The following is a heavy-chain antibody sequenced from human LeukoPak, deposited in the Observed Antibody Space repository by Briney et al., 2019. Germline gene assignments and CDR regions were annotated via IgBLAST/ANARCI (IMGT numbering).Heavy chain of an antibody. Sequence: ASVKVSCKASGYTFTGYYMHWVRQAPGQGLEWMGWINPNSGGTNYAQKFQGRVTMTRDPSIRTAYMELSRLRSDDTAVYYCAREDSGSSDFDYWGQGTLVTVSS. CDR3: AREDSGSSDFDY. CDR1: GYTFTGYY. CDR2: INPNSGGT. D-gene: IGHD1-26*01. J-gene: IGHJ4*02. V-gene: IGHV1-2*02.